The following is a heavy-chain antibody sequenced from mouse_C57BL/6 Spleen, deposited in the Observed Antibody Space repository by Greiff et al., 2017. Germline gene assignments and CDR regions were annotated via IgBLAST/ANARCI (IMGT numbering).Heavy chain of an antibody. Sequence: VQLKESGGGLVKPGGSLKLSCAASGFTFSDYGMHWVRQAPEKGLEWVAYISSGSSTIYYADTVKGRITISRDNAKNTLFLQMTSLRSEDTAMYYCAKSYYYGSSPSYFDVWGTGTTVTVSS. V-gene: IGHV5-17*01. CDR2: ISSGSSTI. D-gene: IGHD1-1*01. CDR3: AKSYYYGSSPSYFDV. J-gene: IGHJ1*03. CDR1: GFTFSDYG.